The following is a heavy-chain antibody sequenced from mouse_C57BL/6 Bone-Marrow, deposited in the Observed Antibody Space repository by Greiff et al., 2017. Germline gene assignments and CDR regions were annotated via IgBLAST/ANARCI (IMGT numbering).Heavy chain of an antibody. V-gene: IGHV1-81*01. J-gene: IGHJ2*01. CDR3: ARGDYYGPTY. Sequence: QVQLKESGAELARPGASVKLSCKASGYTFTSYGISWVKQRSGQGLEWIGEIYPRSGNTYYNEKFKGKATLTADKSSSTAYMELRSLTSEDSAVYFCARGDYYGPTYWGQGTTLTVSS. CDR1: GYTFTSYG. D-gene: IGHD1-1*01. CDR2: IYPRSGNT.